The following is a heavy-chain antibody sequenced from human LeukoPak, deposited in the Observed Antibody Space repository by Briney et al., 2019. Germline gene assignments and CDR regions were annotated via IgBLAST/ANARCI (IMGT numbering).Heavy chain of an antibody. V-gene: IGHV3-66*01. Sequence: GGSLRLSCAASGFTVSSNYMSWVRQAPGKGREWGSVIYSGGSTYYADSVKGRFTISRDNSKNTLYLQMNSLRAEDTAVYYCARVLARSLSMDVWGQGTTVTVSS. CDR1: GFTVSSNY. D-gene: IGHD3-3*02. CDR2: IYSGGST. J-gene: IGHJ6*02. CDR3: ARVLARSLSMDV.